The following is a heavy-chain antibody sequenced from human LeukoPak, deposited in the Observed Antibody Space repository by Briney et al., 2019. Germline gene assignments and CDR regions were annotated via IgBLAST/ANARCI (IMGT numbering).Heavy chain of an antibody. D-gene: IGHD1-7*01. J-gene: IGHJ4*02. CDR3: ARGGWNYVFNY. V-gene: IGHV3-48*03. Sequence: GGSLRLSCAASGFTFNTYEMNWVRQAPGKGLEWVSYISSSGSTTYYADYVKGRFTISRDNAKNSLYLQMNSLRAEDTAVYYCARGGWNYVFNYWGQGTLVTVSS. CDR1: GFTFNTYE. CDR2: ISSSGSTT.